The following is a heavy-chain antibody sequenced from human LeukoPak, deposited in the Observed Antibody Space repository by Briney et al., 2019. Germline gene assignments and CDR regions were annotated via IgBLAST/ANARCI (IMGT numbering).Heavy chain of an antibody. V-gene: IGHV3-48*01. D-gene: IGHD2-2*01. CDR3: ARDLIVVVPAAMMNYFDY. CDR2: ISSSSSTI. J-gene: IGHJ4*02. Sequence: GGTLRLSCPAYGFTFSSYSMNWVRQAPGKGLEWVSYISSSSSTIYYADSVKGRFTISRDNAKNSLYLQMNSLRAEDTAVYYCARDLIVVVPAAMMNYFDYWGQGTLVTVSS. CDR1: GFTFSSYS.